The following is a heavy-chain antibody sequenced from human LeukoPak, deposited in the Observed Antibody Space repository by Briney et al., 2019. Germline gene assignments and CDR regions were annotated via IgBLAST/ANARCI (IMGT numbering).Heavy chain of an antibody. CDR1: GYTFTSYG. J-gene: IGHJ4*02. D-gene: IGHD3-22*01. CDR2: ISAYNGNT. Sequence: ASVKVSCKASGYTFTSYGISWVRQAPGQGLEWMGWISAYNGNTNYAQKLQGRVTMTTDTSTSTAYMELRSLRSDDAAVYYCATPDSSGYYFDYWGQGTLVTVSS. CDR3: ATPDSSGYYFDY. V-gene: IGHV1-18*01.